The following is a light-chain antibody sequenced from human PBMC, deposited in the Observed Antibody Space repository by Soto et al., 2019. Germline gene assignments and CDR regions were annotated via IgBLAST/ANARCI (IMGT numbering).Light chain of an antibody. Sequence: EIVLTQSPATLSVSPGERATLSCRASQSVSSDLAWYQQKPGQAPRLLIYGASTRATGIPATFSGSGSGTEFTLTITSLQSEDFAVYYCQQYTEWPLTFGGGTNVEIK. CDR3: QQYTEWPLT. V-gene: IGKV3-15*01. CDR1: QSVSSD. CDR2: GAS. J-gene: IGKJ4*01.